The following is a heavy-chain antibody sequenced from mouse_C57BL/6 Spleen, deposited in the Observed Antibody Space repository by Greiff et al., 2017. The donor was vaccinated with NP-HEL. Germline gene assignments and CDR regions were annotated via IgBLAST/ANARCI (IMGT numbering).Heavy chain of an antibody. CDR3: AGGNYYGSSFWYFDV. D-gene: IGHD1-1*01. J-gene: IGHJ1*03. CDR2: LNPSTGGT. Sequence: VQLQQSGPELVKPGASVKLSCKASGYSFTGYYMNWVKQSPEKSLEWIGELNPSTGGTTYNQKFKAKATLTVDKSSSPAYMQLKSLTSEDSAVYYCAGGNYYGSSFWYFDVWGTGTTVTVSS. CDR1: GYSFTGYY. V-gene: IGHV1-42*01.